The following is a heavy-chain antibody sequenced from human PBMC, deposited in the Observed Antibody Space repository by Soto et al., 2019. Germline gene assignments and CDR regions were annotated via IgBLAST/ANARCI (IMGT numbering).Heavy chain of an antibody. Sequence: GGSLRLSCAASGFTFSSYAMSWVRQAPGKGLEWVSAISGSGGSTYYADSVKGRFTISRDNSKNTLYLQMNSLRAEDTAVYYCAKDQDPRFGVVIYYYYGMDVWGQETTVTVSS. CDR3: AKDQDPRFGVVIYYYYGMDV. J-gene: IGHJ6*02. D-gene: IGHD3-3*01. CDR2: ISGSGGST. CDR1: GFTFSSYA. V-gene: IGHV3-23*01.